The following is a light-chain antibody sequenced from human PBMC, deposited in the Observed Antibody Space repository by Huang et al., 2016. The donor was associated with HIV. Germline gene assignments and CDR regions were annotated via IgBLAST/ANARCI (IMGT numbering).Light chain of an antibody. Sequence: DIQMTQSPSSVSASVGDRVSINCRASQDIRGWLAWYQLRPGKAPNLLIFGASTLQSGVPSRFSGAGFGTNFTLTVSILQPGDFATYFCQQASTFPYTFGQGTKVEI. CDR1: QDIRGW. CDR2: GAS. J-gene: IGKJ2*01. V-gene: IGKV1-12*01. CDR3: QQASTFPYT.